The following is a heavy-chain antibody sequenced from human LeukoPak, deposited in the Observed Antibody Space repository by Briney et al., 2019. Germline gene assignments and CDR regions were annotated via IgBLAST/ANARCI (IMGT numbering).Heavy chain of an antibody. Sequence: SETLSLTCAVSGGSISSSNWWSWVRQPPGKGLEWIGEIYHSGSTNYNPSLKSRLTISVDKSKNQFSLKLSSVTAADTAVYYCARGYCSGGSCYAFDYWAREPWSPSPQ. CDR2: IYHSGST. CDR3: ARGYCSGGSCYAFDY. V-gene: IGHV4-4*02. J-gene: IGHJ4*02. D-gene: IGHD2-15*01. CDR1: GGSISSSNW.